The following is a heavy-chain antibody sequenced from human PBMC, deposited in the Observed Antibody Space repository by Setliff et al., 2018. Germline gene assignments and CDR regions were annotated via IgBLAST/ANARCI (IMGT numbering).Heavy chain of an antibody. CDR1: GYTFTSYA. J-gene: IGHJ3*02. CDR3: ARVWGSGWYGGAFDI. CDR2: ISTNTGNP. V-gene: IGHV7-4-1*02. Sequence: GASVKVSCKASGYTFTSYAMNWVRQAPGQGLEWMGWISTNTGNPMYAQGFTGRFVFSLDTSVSTAYLQISSLKAEDTAVYYCARVWGSGWYGGAFDIWGQGTMVTVSS. D-gene: IGHD6-19*01.